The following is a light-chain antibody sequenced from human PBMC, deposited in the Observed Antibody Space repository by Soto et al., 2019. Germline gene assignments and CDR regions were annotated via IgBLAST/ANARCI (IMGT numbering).Light chain of an antibody. V-gene: IGLV2-8*01. J-gene: IGLJ1*01. CDR3: KSYAGSNTDV. CDR2: EVV. Sequence: QSALTQPPSASGSPGQSVTISCTGTMNDIGVYDFVSWYQHHPGKAPRLIIYEVVQRPSGVPDRFSGSKSGNTASLTVSGLQAADEADYFCKSYAGSNTDVFGSGTKVNVL. CDR1: MNDIGVYDF.